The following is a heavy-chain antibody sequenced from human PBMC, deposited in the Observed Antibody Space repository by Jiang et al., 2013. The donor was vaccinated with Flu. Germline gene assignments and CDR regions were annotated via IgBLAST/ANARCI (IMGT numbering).Heavy chain of an antibody. D-gene: IGHD6-19*01. Sequence: VQLVESGGGVVQPGRSLRLSCAASGFTFSSYGMHWVRQAPGKGLEWVAVIWYDGSNKYYADSVKGRFTISRDNSKNTLYLQMNSLRAEDTAVYYCARDTRYSSGWDPQWYFDYWGQGTLVTVSS. CDR3: ARDTRYSSGWDPQWYFDY. CDR1: GFTFSSYG. CDR2: IWYDGSNK. V-gene: IGHV3-33*01. J-gene: IGHJ4*02.